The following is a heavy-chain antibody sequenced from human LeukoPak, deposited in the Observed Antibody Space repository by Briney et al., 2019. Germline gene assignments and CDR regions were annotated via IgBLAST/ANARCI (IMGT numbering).Heavy chain of an antibody. D-gene: IGHD6-19*01. CDR3: APSGIVPTGYSSGRHYYYGMDV. CDR1: GFTFSSYA. CDR2: ISYDGSNK. J-gene: IGHJ6*04. Sequence: GGSLRLSCAASGFTFSSYAMHWVRQAPGKGLEWVAVISYDGSNKYYADSVKGRFTISRDNSKNMLYLQMNSLRAEDTAVYYCAPSGIVPTGYSSGRHYYYGMDVWGKGTTVTVSS. V-gene: IGHV3-30*04.